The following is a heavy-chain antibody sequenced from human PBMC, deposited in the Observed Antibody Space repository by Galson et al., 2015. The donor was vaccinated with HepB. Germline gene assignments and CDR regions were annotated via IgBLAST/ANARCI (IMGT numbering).Heavy chain of an antibody. V-gene: IGHV3-7*01. Sequence: SLRLSCAASGLTFSSYWMSWVRQAPGKGLEWVANIRQDGSEKYYVDSVKGRFTISRDNAKNSLYLQMNSLRAEDTAVYYCARDGPSGSYRFDSWGQGALVTVSS. CDR2: IRQDGSEK. D-gene: IGHD1-26*01. CDR1: GLTFSSYW. J-gene: IGHJ4*02. CDR3: ARDGPSGSYRFDS.